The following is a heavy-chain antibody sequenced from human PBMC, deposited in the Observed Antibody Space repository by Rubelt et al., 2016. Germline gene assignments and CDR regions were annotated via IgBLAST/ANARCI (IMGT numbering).Heavy chain of an antibody. CDR1: GFTFSSYA. Sequence: LRLSCAASGFTFSSYAMSWVRQAPGKGLEWVSAISGSGGSTYYADSVKGRFTISRDNSKNTLYLQMNSLRAEDTAVYYCWSGTVVDKKLGLQSGTTVPEDYWGQGTLVTVSS. CDR2: ISGSGGST. V-gene: IGHV3-23*01. CDR3: WSGTVVDKKLGLQSGTTVPEDY. J-gene: IGHJ4*02. D-gene: IGHD1-7*01.